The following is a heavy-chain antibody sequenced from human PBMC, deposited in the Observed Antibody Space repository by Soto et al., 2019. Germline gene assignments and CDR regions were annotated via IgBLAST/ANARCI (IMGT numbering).Heavy chain of an antibody. CDR1: GFMFSDYA. V-gene: IGHV3-23*04. CDR2: IGKSGSDR. J-gene: IGHJ4*02. Sequence: EVKLVEYGGGLVQPGGSLRISCKVSGFMFSDYAMTWVRQAPGKGLEWVSSIGKSGSDRDYADSVKGRFTISRDNSENTVYLQMDSLKVEDTALYFCMKVRDYWGQGTQVTDS. CDR3: MKVRDY.